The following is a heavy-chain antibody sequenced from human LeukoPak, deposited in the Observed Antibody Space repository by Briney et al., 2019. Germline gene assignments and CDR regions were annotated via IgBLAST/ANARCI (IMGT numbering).Heavy chain of an antibody. D-gene: IGHD3-10*01. V-gene: IGHV4-34*01. CDR2: INHSGST. CDR3: ARSRSGTRWSISIDY. J-gene: IGHJ4*02. CDR1: GGSFSGYY. Sequence: SETLSLTCAVYGGSFSGYYWNWIRQPPGKGLEWIGEINHSGSTNYNPSLKSRVTISVDTSKNQFSLRLSSVTAADTALYYCARSRSGTRWSISIDYWGQGTLVTVSS.